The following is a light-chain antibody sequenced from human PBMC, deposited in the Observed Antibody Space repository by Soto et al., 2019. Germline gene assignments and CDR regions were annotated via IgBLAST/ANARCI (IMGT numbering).Light chain of an antibody. CDR3: HQYASSLWT. J-gene: IGKJ1*01. CDR1: QSVSSTY. CDR2: GAS. Sequence: EIVLKHSPGTLSVSPCERATLSCSASQSVSSTYLAWYQQKPGQVPRLLIYGASSRATGIPDRFSGSGSGTDFTLTISRLEPEDFAVYYCHQYASSLWTFGQGTKVDIK. V-gene: IGKV3-20*01.